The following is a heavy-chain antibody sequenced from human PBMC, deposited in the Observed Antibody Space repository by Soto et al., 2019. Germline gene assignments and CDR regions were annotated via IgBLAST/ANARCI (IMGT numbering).Heavy chain of an antibody. Sequence: PSETLSLTCTVSGGSISSSSYYWGWVRQPPGKGLEWIGSSYYSGSTYYNPSLKRRVTISVDTSKNQFSLKLSSVTAADTAVYYCAGYYGSGSWNYSYYMDVWGKGTTVTVSS. CDR3: AGYYGSGSWNYSYYMDV. D-gene: IGHD3-10*01. V-gene: IGHV4-39*01. CDR2: SYYSGST. CDR1: GGSISSSSYY. J-gene: IGHJ6*03.